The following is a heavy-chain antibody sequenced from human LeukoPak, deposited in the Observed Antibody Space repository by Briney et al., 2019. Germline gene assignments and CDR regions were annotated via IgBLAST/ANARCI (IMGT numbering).Heavy chain of an antibody. V-gene: IGHV3-33*07. J-gene: IGHJ5*02. Sequence: GGSLRLSCFASGFTFRNYGMSWVRQAPGEGLEGGAVIWYDGSKKYYGDSVKGRFTISRDNSMNTVYLEMNSLRVEDTAVYYCARSWGSAVTFSWFDPWGQGTLVTVSS. CDR2: IWYDGSKK. CDR3: ARSWGSAVTFSWFDP. CDR1: GFTFRNYG. D-gene: IGHD7-27*01.